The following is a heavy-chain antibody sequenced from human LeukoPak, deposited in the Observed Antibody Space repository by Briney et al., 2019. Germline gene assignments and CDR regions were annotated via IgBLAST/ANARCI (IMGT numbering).Heavy chain of an antibody. V-gene: IGHV3-7*03. CDR1: GFTLNNAW. Sequence: GGSLRLSCAASGFTLNNAWMNWVRQAPGKGLEWVANIRQDGDTKYYVDSVKGRFTISRDNAMNSLYLQMNSLRAEDTAIYYCARSLPYGTTWYGRSDFWGQGTLVTVSS. J-gene: IGHJ4*02. CDR2: IRQDGDTK. D-gene: IGHD6-13*01. CDR3: ARSLPYGTTWYGRSDF.